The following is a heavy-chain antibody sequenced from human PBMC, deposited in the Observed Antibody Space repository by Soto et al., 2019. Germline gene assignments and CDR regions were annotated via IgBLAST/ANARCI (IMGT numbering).Heavy chain of an antibody. J-gene: IGHJ4*02. CDR3: ARVTGTCLDY. Sequence: EVQLVESGGGLDQPGGSLRLSCAVSGFTFSSYWMSWVRQAPGKGLEWVANIKQDGNEKYYVDYVKGRFTISRDNAKNLLFLQMNSLRGEDTAVYYCARVTGTCLDYWGQGTLVTVSS. CDR1: GFTFSSYW. V-gene: IGHV3-7*01. CDR2: IKQDGNEK. D-gene: IGHD1-1*01.